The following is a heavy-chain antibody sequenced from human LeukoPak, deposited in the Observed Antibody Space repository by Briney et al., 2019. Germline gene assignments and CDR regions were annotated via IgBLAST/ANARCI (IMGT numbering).Heavy chain of an antibody. CDR2: ISYDGSNK. CDR3: ARDQGPLYYDSSGYYLSAFDY. J-gene: IGHJ4*02. D-gene: IGHD3-22*01. CDR1: RFTFSSYG. Sequence: GRSLRLSCAASRFTFSSYGMHWVRQAPGKGLEWVALISYDGSNKDYADSVKGRFTISRGNSKNTLYLQMNSLRAEDTAVYYCARDQGPLYYDSSGYYLSAFDYWGQGTLVTVSS. V-gene: IGHV3-30-3*01.